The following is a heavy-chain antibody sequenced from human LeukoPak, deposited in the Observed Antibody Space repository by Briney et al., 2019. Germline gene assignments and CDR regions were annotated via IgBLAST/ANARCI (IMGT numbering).Heavy chain of an antibody. Sequence: SETLSLTCTVSGGSISSYYWSWIRQAAGKGLEWIGRIYTSGSTNYNPSLKSRVTMSVDTSKNQFSLKLSSVTAADTAVYYCARGFLGYCSSTSCPFDIWGQGTMVTVSS. CDR1: GGSISSYY. CDR3: ARGFLGYCSSTSCPFDI. D-gene: IGHD2-2*01. CDR2: IYTSGST. J-gene: IGHJ3*02. V-gene: IGHV4-4*07.